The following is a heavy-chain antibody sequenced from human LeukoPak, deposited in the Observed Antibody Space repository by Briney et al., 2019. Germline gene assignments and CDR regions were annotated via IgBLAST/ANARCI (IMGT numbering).Heavy chain of an antibody. J-gene: IGHJ4*02. D-gene: IGHD3-10*01. CDR3: ARATYGSGSYYNGMGY. V-gene: IGHV1-8*01. CDR2: MNPNSGNT. CDR1: GYTFTSYD. Sequence: ASVKVSCKASGYTFTSYDINWVRQATGQGLEWMGWMNPNSGNTGYAQKFQGRVTMTRNTSISTAYMELSSLRSEDTAAYYCARATYGSGSYYNGMGYWGQGTLVTVSS.